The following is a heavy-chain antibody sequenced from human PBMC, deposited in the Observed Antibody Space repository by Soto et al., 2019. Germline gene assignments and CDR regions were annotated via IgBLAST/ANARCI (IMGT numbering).Heavy chain of an antibody. Sequence: KPSETLSLTCAVYGGSFSGYYWSWIRQPPGKGLEWIGEINHSGSTNYNPSLKSRVTISVDTSKNQFSLKLSSVTAADTAVYYCARDARLAARPYGMDVWGQGTTVTVYS. CDR3: ARDARLAARPYGMDV. CDR2: INHSGST. V-gene: IGHV4-34*01. CDR1: GGSFSGYY. D-gene: IGHD6-6*01. J-gene: IGHJ6*02.